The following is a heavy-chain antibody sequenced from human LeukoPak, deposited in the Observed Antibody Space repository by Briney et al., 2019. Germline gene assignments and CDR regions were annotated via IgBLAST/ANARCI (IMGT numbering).Heavy chain of an antibody. J-gene: IGHJ4*02. CDR2: IHHSGTT. CDR1: GGSISGTDYY. D-gene: IGHD5-12*01. V-gene: IGHV4-30-4*01. CDR3: AVRGYAMAY. Sequence: SETLSLTCSISGGSISGTDYYWSWIRQPPGKGLEWIGYIHHSGTTSYNPSLKSRITISVDPSMNQFSLKLTSMTAADTAVYYCAVRGYAMAYWGQGTLVTVSS.